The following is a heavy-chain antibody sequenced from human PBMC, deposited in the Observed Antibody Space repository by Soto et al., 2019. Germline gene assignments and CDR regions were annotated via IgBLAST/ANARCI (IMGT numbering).Heavy chain of an antibody. Sequence: SETLSLTGAVYGGSFSGYYWSWIRQPPGKGLEWIGEINHSGSTNYNPSLKSRVTISVDTSKNQFSLKPSSVTAADTAVYYCARAPRHCSSTSCYTYRWYYGMDVWGQGTTVTVSS. J-gene: IGHJ6*02. D-gene: IGHD2-2*02. CDR1: GGSFSGYY. CDR3: ARAPRHCSSTSCYTYRWYYGMDV. V-gene: IGHV4-34*01. CDR2: INHSGST.